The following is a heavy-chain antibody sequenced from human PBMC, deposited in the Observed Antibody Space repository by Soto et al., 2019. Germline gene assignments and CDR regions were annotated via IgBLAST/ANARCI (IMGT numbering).Heavy chain of an antibody. J-gene: IGHJ4*02. Sequence: GGSLRLSCAASGFTFNTYAMSWVRQAPGKGLEWVSAISDSGGRTYYADSVKGRFTISRDNSKNTLYLQMSSLRVEDTAVYFCAKELVNSGWTYFDCWGQGTLVTVSS. V-gene: IGHV3-23*01. CDR3: AKELVNSGWTYFDC. CDR2: ISDSGGRT. CDR1: GFTFNTYA. D-gene: IGHD6-19*01.